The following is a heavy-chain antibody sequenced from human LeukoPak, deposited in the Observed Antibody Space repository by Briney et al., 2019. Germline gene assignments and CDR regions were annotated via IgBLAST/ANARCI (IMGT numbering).Heavy chain of an antibody. CDR1: GGSISSSSYY. V-gene: IGHV4-61*01. Sequence: SETLSLTCTVSGGSISSSSYYWSWIRQPPGKGLEWIGYIYYSGNTNYNPSLKSRVTISVDTSKNQFSLKLSSVTAADTAVYYCARDRRTTVTTITSDYYYYYMDVWGKGTTVTVSS. D-gene: IGHD4-17*01. CDR3: ARDRRTTVTTITSDYYYYYMDV. CDR2: IYYSGNT. J-gene: IGHJ6*03.